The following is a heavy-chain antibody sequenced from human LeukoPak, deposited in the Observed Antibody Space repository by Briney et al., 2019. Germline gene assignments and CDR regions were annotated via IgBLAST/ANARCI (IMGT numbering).Heavy chain of an antibody. CDR2: ITGSGTGT. V-gene: IGHV3-23*01. D-gene: IGHD3-10*01. CDR3: ARDRRYYASGSYSGDY. J-gene: IGHJ4*02. Sequence: PGGSLRLSCAASGFTFSSYVMSWVRQAPGKGLEWVSSITGSGTGTYYADSLKGRFTISRDNSKNTLYLQMSSLSAEDTAVYYCARDRRYYASGSYSGDYWGQGTLVTVSS. CDR1: GFTFSSYV.